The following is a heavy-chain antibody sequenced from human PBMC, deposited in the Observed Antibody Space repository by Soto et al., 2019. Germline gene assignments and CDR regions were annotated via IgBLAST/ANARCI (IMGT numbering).Heavy chain of an antibody. J-gene: IGHJ4*02. V-gene: IGHV1-3*01. CDR1: GYTVTNYY. D-gene: IGHD6-19*01. CDR3: ARAVAVAADFDY. Sequence: ASVKVSCKASGYTVTNYYMHWVRQAPGQRLEWMGWINAGNGNTKYSQKFQGRVTITRDTSASTAYMELSSLRSEDTAVYYCARAVAVAADFDYWGQGTLVTVSS. CDR2: INAGNGNT.